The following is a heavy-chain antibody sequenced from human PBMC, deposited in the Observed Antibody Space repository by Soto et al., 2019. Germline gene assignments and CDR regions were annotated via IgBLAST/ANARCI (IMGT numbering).Heavy chain of an antibody. CDR2: ISGSGGST. J-gene: IGHJ4*02. CDR3: AKDLRITIFGVVISPQAFDY. CDR1: GFTFSSYA. V-gene: IGHV3-23*01. D-gene: IGHD3-3*01. Sequence: GSLRLSCAASGFTFSSYAMSWVRQAPGKGLEWVSAISGSGGSTYYADSVKGRFTISRDNSKNTLYLQMNSLRAEDMAVYYCAKDLRITIFGVVISPQAFDYWGQGTLVTVSS.